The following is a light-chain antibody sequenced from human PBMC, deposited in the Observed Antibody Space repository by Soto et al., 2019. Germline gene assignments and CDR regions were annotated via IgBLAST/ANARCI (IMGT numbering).Light chain of an antibody. Sequence: IQLTQSPSSLSASVGDRVTITCRASQGISSFLAWFQQKPGNAPKLLIYGASTLQSRVPTRFSGSGSGTDFTLSISSLPPDDFATYYCQQLNSYPLTFGEGTKVEIK. V-gene: IGKV1-9*01. CDR3: QQLNSYPLT. J-gene: IGKJ4*01. CDR2: GAS. CDR1: QGISSF.